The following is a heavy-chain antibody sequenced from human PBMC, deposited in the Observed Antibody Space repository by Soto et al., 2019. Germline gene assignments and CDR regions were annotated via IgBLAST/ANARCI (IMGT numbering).Heavy chain of an antibody. Sequence: QVQLQESGPGLVKPSQTLSLTCTVSGGSISSGAYYWSWIRQPPGKGLEWIGYIYYSGSTYYNPSMKSRVTISVYTSKHQFALKLSSVTAADTAVYYWARERPDGARLDPWGQGTLVTASS. CDR3: ARERPDGARLDP. CDR2: IYYSGST. V-gene: IGHV4-30-4*01. J-gene: IGHJ5*02. CDR1: GGSISSGAYY. D-gene: IGHD6-6*01.